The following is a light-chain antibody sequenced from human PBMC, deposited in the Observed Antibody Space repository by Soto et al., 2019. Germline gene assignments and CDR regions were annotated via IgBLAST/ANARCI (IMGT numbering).Light chain of an antibody. CDR1: SSDIGTYNL. Sequence: QSALTQPASVSGSPGQSITISCTGTSSDIGTYNLVSWYQHYPGKAPKLMIYEGIKRPSGVSNRFSGSKSGNTAFLTISGLQAEDEADYYCCSYAGSGTDNHVFGSGTKVIVL. J-gene: IGLJ1*01. CDR3: CSYAGSGTDNHV. V-gene: IGLV2-23*01. CDR2: EGI.